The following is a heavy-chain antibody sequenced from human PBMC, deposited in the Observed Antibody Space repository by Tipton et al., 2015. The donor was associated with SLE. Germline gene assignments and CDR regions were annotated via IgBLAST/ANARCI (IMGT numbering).Heavy chain of an antibody. CDR2: ISAYNGNT. D-gene: IGHD6-25*01. CDR1: GYTFTSYG. V-gene: IGHV1-18*01. Sequence: QLVQSGAEVKKTGASVKVSCRASGYTFTSYGISWVRQAPGQGLERMGWISAYNGNTNYAQKLQGRVTMTTDTSTSTAYMELRSLRSDDTAVYYCARDYAKSAAEEYYYYMDVWGKAPTVTVSS. CDR3: ARDYAKSAAEEYYYYMDV. J-gene: IGHJ6*03.